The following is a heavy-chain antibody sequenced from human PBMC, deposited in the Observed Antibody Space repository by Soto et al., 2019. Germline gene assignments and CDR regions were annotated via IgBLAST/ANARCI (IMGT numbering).Heavy chain of an antibody. Sequence: PSETLSLTCTVSGGSISSSYWSWIRQPPGKGLEWIGYIYDSGSTYYNSSLKSRVTMSVDTSKNQFSLNLSSVTAADTAVYYCASGREMATPNYWVQGTLVTVSS. V-gene: IGHV4-59*08. D-gene: IGHD5-12*01. CDR3: ASGREMATPNY. J-gene: IGHJ4*02. CDR1: GGSISSSY. CDR2: IYDSGST.